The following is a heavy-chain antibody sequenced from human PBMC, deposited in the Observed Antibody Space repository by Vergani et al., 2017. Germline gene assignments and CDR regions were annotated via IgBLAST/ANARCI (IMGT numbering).Heavy chain of an antibody. CDR2: IIPIFDTA. D-gene: IGHD2-21*02. CDR3: ATAYCGGDCYSPLFWFDP. Sequence: QVQLEQSAAEVKKPGSSVKVSCKASGGTFSSYAISWVRQPPGQGLEWMGRIIPIFDTANYAQKFQGRATITADESTSTAYMELSSLRSEDTAVYYCATAYCGGDCYSPLFWFDPWGQGTLVTVSS. V-gene: IGHV1-69*13. CDR1: GGTFSSYA. J-gene: IGHJ5*02.